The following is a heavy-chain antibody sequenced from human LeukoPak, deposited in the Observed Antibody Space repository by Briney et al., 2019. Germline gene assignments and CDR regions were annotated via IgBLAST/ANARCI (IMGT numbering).Heavy chain of an antibody. CDR2: ISAYNGNT. V-gene: IGHV1-18*01. D-gene: IGHD3-9*01. Sequence: ASVKVSCKASGYTFTSYGISWVRQAPGQGLEWMGWISAYNGNTKYAQKLQGRVTMTTDTSTSTAYMEVRSLRSDDTAVYYCARDWLGFDWPDYWGQGTRVTVSS. CDR3: ARDWLGFDWPDY. CDR1: GYTFTSYG. J-gene: IGHJ4*02.